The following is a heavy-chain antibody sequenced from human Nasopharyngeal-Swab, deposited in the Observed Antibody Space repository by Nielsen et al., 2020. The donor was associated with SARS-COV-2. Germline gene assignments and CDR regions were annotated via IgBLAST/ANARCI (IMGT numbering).Heavy chain of an antibody. Sequence: RQAPGKGLEWIGEIDHSGNTNYNPSLKSRVTVSADTSKNQFSLKMTSLTAADMGLYYCARGDKRYGDYVRRLWYFDLWGRGTLVTVSS. J-gene: IGHJ2*01. V-gene: IGHV4-34*01. CDR2: IDHSGNT. D-gene: IGHD4-17*01. CDR3: ARGDKRYGDYVRRLWYFDL.